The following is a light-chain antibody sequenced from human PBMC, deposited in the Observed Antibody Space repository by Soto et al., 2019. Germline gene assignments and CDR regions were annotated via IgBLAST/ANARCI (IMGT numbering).Light chain of an antibody. CDR3: QQYNSWK. J-gene: IGKJ1*01. CDR2: KAS. V-gene: IGKV1-5*03. Sequence: DIQMTHSPSSLSASVGDRVTITCLASQSISSWLAWYQQKPGKAPKLLIYKASNLESGVPSRFTGSGSATEFTLTISSLQPDDFATYYCQQYNSWKFGQGTKVDIK. CDR1: QSISSW.